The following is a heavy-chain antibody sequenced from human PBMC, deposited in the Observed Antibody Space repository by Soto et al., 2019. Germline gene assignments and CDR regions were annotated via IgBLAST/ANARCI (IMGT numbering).Heavy chain of an antibody. CDR3: ARSPFLECN. CDR1: GFPFSNYE. Sequence: EVQMVESGGGLVQPGGSLRLSCAASGFPFSNYEMNWVRQPPGKGLEWVAYISSSGTTIYYADAVKGRFTISRDNAKKSLFLRINSLSVEDTAVYYCARSPFLECNWAQGTLVTVSS. D-gene: IGHD3-3*01. J-gene: IGHJ4*02. V-gene: IGHV3-48*03. CDR2: ISSSGTTI.